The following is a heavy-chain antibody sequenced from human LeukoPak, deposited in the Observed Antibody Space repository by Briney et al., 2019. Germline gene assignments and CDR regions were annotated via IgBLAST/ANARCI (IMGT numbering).Heavy chain of an antibody. CDR1: GGSFSGYY. Sequence: PSETLSLTCAVYGGSFSGYYWSWIRQPPGKGLEWTGEINHSGSTNYNPSLKSRVTISVDTSKNQFSLKLSSVTAADTAVYYCARVLSSGWPDYWGQGTLVTVSS. CDR2: INHSGST. J-gene: IGHJ4*02. CDR3: ARVLSSGWPDY. D-gene: IGHD6-19*01. V-gene: IGHV4-34*01.